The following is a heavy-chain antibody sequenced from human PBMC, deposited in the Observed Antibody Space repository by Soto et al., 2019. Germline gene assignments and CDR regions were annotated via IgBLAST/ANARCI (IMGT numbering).Heavy chain of an antibody. Sequence: PGGSLRLSCAASGFTFDDYAMHWVRQAPGKGLEWVSGISWNSGSIGYADSVKGRFTISRDNAKNSLYLQMNSLRAEDTALYYCAKVGDSRYYYYGMDVWGQGTTVTVSS. J-gene: IGHJ6*02. CDR1: GFTFDDYA. CDR3: AKVGDSRYYYYGMDV. D-gene: IGHD2-21*02. V-gene: IGHV3-9*01. CDR2: ISWNSGSI.